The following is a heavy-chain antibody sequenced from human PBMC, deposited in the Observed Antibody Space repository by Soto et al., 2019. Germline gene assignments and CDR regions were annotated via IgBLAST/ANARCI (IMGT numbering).Heavy chain of an antibody. CDR2: INAGNGNT. J-gene: IGHJ4*02. V-gene: IGHV1-3*01. Sequence: GASVKGSCKASGYTFTCYAMHWVRQAPGQRLEWMGWINAGNGNTKYSQKFQGRVTITRDTSASTAYMELSSLRSEDTAVYFCARAVAVPADFDYWGQGTLVTVSS. CDR3: ARAVAVPADFDY. CDR1: GYTFTCYA. D-gene: IGHD6-19*01.